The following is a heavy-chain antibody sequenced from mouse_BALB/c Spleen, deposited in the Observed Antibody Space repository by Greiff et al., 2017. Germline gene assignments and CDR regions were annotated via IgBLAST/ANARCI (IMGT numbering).Heavy chain of an antibody. J-gene: IGHJ4*01. Sequence: LVESGAELVRPGTSVKVSCKASGYAFTNYLIEWVKQRPGQGLEWIGVINPGSGGTNYNEKFKGKATLTADKSSSTAYMQLSSLTSDDSAVYFCARSKYRYNYYAMDYWGQGTSVTVSS. D-gene: IGHD2-14*01. CDR3: ARSKYRYNYYAMDY. CDR1: GYAFTNYL. CDR2: INPGSGGT. V-gene: IGHV1-54*01.